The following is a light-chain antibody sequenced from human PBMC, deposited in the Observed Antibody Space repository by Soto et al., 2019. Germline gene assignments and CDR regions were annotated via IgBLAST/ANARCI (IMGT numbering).Light chain of an antibody. V-gene: IGKV1-16*01. Sequence: QLSQSPSSISASVGNSVTIACRASQADNICLAWFHQKPGMAPKLVIYYVSTPQSGVPSRFSGSGSGTEFTLTISKPQAVELATCYCQQYEGTFGQGTKVDIK. CDR2: YVS. J-gene: IGKJ1*01. CDR1: QADNIC. CDR3: QQYEGT.